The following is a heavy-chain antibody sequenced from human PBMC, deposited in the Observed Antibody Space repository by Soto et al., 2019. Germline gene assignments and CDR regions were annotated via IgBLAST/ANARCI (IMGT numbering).Heavy chain of an antibody. CDR2: ISYDGSNK. V-gene: IGHV3-30-3*01. CDR3: ARDLRSHIVVAPPPCGMDV. CDR1: GFTFSSYA. J-gene: IGHJ6*02. Sequence: QVQLVESGGGVVQPGRSLRLSCAASGFTFSSYAMHWVRQAPGKGLEWVAVISYDGSNKYYADSVKGRFTISRDNSKNXLXXQMNSLRAEDTAVYYCARDLRSHIVVAPPPCGMDVWGQGTTVTVSS. D-gene: IGHD3-22*01.